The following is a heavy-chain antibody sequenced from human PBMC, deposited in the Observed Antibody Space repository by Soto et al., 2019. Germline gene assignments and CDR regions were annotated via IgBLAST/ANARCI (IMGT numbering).Heavy chain of an antibody. CDR2: ISGSGVST. J-gene: IGHJ4*02. D-gene: IGHD2-8*01. Sequence: EVHLLESGGGLVQPGGSLRLSCAASGFTFSSYAMSWVRQAPGKGLEWVSTISGSGVSTHYADSVKGRFTISRDNPKNTLYLQMNSLRAEDTAVYYCAKACTNGVCYIDFWGQGTLVTVSS. CDR3: AKACTNGVCYIDF. CDR1: GFTFSSYA. V-gene: IGHV3-23*01.